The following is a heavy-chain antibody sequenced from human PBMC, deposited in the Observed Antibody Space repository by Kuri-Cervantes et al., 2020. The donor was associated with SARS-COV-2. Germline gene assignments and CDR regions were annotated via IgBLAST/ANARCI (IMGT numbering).Heavy chain of an antibody. J-gene: IGHJ6*02. V-gene: IGHV1-2*05. CDR3: ARGAVVVPAATVVQARPYGMDV. CDR2: INPNSGGT. D-gene: IGHD2-2*01. Sequence: ASVKVSCKASGYTFTGYYMHWVRQAPGQGLEWMGRINPNSGGTNYAQKFQGRVTMTRDTSISTAYMELSRLRSDDTVVYYCARGAVVVPAATVVQARPYGMDVWGQGTTVTVSS. CDR1: GYTFTGYY.